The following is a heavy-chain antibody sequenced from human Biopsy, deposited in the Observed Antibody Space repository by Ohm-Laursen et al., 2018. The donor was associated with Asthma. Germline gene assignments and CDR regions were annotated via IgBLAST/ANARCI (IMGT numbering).Heavy chain of an antibody. J-gene: IGHJ5*02. D-gene: IGHD3-16*02. CDR1: GFTFSRHA. CDR3: AREKVIESRGFQNWFDP. Sequence: SLRLSCSASGFTFSRHALHWVRQAPGKGLEWVAGLYYDGSRKYYTESVKGRFTISRDNSKNRLYLEMASLRAEDTAVYYCAREKVIESRGFQNWFDPWGQGTLVHVSS. CDR2: LYYDGSRK. V-gene: IGHV3-33*01.